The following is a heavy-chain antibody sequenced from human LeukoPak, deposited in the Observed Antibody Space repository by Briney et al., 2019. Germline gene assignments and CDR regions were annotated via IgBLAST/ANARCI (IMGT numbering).Heavy chain of an antibody. CDR2: ISGSGGST. V-gene: IGHV3-23*01. Sequence: GGSLRLSCAASGFTFSSYAMSWVRQAPGKGLEWVSAISGSGGSTYYADSVKGRFTISRDNSKNTLYLQMNSLRAEDTALYYCAKGTDIDDAFDIWGQGTMVTVSS. CDR3: AKGTDIDDAFDI. CDR1: GFTFSSYA. J-gene: IGHJ3*02.